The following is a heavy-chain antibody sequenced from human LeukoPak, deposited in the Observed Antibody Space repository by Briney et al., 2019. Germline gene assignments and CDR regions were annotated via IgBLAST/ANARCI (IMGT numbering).Heavy chain of an antibody. CDR1: GYTFTSYG. CDR2: ISAYNGNT. Sequence: ASVTVSCKASGYTFTSYGIGWVRQARGQGLEWMGWISAYNGNTNYAQKLQGRVTMTTDTSTSTAYMELRGLRSDDTAVYYCASTRSLAVTAPDDYWGQGTLVTVSS. J-gene: IGHJ4*02. CDR3: ASTRSLAVTAPDDY. D-gene: IGHD2-21*02. V-gene: IGHV1-18*01.